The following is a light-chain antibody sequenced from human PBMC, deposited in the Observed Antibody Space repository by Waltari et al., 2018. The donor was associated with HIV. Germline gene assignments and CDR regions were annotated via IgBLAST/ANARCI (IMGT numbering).Light chain of an antibody. CDR3: QQSYSTLGYT. CDR1: QTISSC. V-gene: IGKV1-39*01. CDR2: AAS. J-gene: IGKJ2*01. Sequence: DIQMTQSPSSLSASVGDRVTITCRASQTISSCLNWYQQKPGKAPQLLIYAASSLQSGVPSRFSCSGSGTDFTLTISSLQPEDFATYYCQQSYSTLGYTFGQGTKLEIK.